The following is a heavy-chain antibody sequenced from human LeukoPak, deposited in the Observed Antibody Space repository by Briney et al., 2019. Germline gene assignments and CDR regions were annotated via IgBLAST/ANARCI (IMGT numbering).Heavy chain of an antibody. CDR2: ISPTGSTT. J-gene: IGHJ4*02. CDR3: ARGPNSNWSGLDF. Sequence: LTGGSLRLSCTASGFSFSGHWMHWARQLPGKGLVWVSRISPTGSTTSYADSVKGRFTVSRDNAKNPLYLQVNNLRAEDTAVYYCARGPNSNWSGLDFWGQGTLLTVSS. V-gene: IGHV3-74*01. CDR1: GFSFSGHW. D-gene: IGHD6-6*01.